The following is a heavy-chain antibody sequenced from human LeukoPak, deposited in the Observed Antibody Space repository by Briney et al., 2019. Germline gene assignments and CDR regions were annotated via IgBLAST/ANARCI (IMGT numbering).Heavy chain of an antibody. D-gene: IGHD2-2*03. J-gene: IGHJ4*02. CDR3: ANGCDPDN. CDR2: IRTGSQST. CDR1: GFTFSSYW. V-gene: IGHV3-23*01. Sequence: GALRLSCAASGFTFSSYWMSWVRQAPGKGLEWVSGIRTGSQSTHYADSVKGRFTISRDNSKNTLYLQMNNLRAEDTAVYYCANGCDPDNWGQGTLVTVSS.